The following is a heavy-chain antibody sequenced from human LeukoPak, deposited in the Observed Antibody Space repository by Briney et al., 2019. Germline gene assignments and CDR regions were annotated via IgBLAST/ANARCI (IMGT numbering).Heavy chain of an antibody. CDR1: GGSISSYY. CDR2: IYYSGGT. V-gene: IGHV4-59*08. J-gene: IGHJ5*02. Sequence: SETLSLTCSVSGGSISSYYWTWIRQPPGKGLEWIGYIYYSGGTNYNPSLKSRVTISVDTSKNQFSLKRNSVTAADTAMYYCARLVTGATNWFDPWRQGTLVTVSS. CDR3: ARLVTGATNWFDP. D-gene: IGHD1-20*01.